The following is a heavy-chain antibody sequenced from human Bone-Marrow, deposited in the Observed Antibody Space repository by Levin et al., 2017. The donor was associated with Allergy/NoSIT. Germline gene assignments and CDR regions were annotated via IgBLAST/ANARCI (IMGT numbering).Heavy chain of an antibody. D-gene: IGHD3-10*01. CDR3: ARDRGSGEFDY. J-gene: IGHJ4*02. CDR1: GFTFSNNW. V-gene: IGHV3-74*01. CDR2: ISGDGSRI. Sequence: GGSLRLSCVGSGFTFSNNWLHWVRQAPGKGLLWVSRISGDGSRISYVDSVEGRFTISRDNAKNIVYLQMNSLSLEDTAGYYCARDRGSGEFDYWGQGTLVTVSS.